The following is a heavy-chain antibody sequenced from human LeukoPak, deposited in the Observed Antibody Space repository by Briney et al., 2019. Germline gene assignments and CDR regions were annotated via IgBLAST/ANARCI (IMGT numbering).Heavy chain of an antibody. D-gene: IGHD1-1*01. Sequence: ASVKVSCKVSGYTLTELSMHWVRQAPGKGLEWMGGFDPEDGETIYAQKFQGRVTMTEDTSTDTAYMELSSLRSEDTAVCYCATDSGIWNDGPIGYWGQGTLVTVSS. CDR1: GYTLTELS. CDR2: FDPEDGET. CDR3: ATDSGIWNDGPIGY. J-gene: IGHJ4*02. V-gene: IGHV1-24*01.